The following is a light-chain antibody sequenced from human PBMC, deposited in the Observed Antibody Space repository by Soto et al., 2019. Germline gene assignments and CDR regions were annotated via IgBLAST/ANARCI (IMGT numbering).Light chain of an antibody. Sequence: SSELTQPPSVSAAPGQTAKITCALNSVGIRSVHWYQQNAGQAPVLVVFDDDDRPSGIPERFSGSNSGNTATLTISGVEAGDEAEYYCQVCDSINSHLFGTGTKVTVL. J-gene: IGLJ1*01. CDR1: SVGIRS. CDR2: DDD. V-gene: IGLV3-21*02. CDR3: QVCDSINSHL.